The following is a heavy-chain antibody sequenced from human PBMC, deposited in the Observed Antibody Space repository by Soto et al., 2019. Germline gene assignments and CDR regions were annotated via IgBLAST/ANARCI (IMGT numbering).Heavy chain of an antibody. CDR2: IIPVFGTA. D-gene: IGHD4-4*01. Sequence: QVQVVQSGAEVKKPGSSVKVSCKASGGTFNSYAISWVRQAPGQGLEWVGGIIPVFGTANYAQKFQGRVTITADEPTSTAYMELRSLRSEDTAVYYCARHSNFNYFYGLDVWGQGTTVTLSS. J-gene: IGHJ6*02. V-gene: IGHV1-69*12. CDR1: GGTFNSYA. CDR3: ARHSNFNYFYGLDV.